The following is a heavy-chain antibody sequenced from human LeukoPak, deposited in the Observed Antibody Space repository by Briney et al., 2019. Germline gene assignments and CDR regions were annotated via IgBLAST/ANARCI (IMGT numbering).Heavy chain of an antibody. Sequence: GESLRLSCAASGFTFDDYAMNWVRQVPGRGLEWVSGINWNGRITEYADSVKDRFTISRQNTKNSLYLYMNNLGGEDTALYFCARGSVQLWLRDAYYYMDVWGKGTTVTVSS. CDR3: ARGSVQLWLRDAYYYMDV. CDR2: INWNGRIT. J-gene: IGHJ6*03. V-gene: IGHV3-20*04. CDR1: GFTFDDYA. D-gene: IGHD5-18*01.